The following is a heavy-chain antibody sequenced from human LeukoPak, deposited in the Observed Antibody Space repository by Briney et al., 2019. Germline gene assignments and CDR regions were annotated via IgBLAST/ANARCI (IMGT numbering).Heavy chain of an antibody. CDR2: IYYSGST. CDR3: ARGRPGLGRGYSYGNGGPFDY. Sequence: SETLSLTCTVSGGSISSYHWSWIRQSPGKGLEWIGYIYYSGSTNYNPSLKSRVTISVDTSKNQFSLKLSSVTAADTAVYYCARGRPGLGRGYSYGNGGPFDYWGQGTLVTVSS. D-gene: IGHD5-18*01. V-gene: IGHV4-59*12. CDR1: GGSISSYH. J-gene: IGHJ4*02.